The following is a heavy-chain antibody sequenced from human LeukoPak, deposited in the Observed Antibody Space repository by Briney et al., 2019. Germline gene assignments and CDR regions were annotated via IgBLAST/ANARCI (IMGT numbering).Heavy chain of an antibody. J-gene: IGHJ5*02. CDR2: IYSGGHT. Sequence: GGSLRLSCAASGFSVSTNYVAWVRQAPGKGLEWVSFIYSGGHTYYPDSVKGRFIISRDPSDNTVYLQMNSLRAEDSAVYYCARAVVTPQFVFDPWGQGTLVTVPS. D-gene: IGHD4-23*01. V-gene: IGHV3-66*02. CDR3: ARAVVTPQFVFDP. CDR1: GFSVSTNY.